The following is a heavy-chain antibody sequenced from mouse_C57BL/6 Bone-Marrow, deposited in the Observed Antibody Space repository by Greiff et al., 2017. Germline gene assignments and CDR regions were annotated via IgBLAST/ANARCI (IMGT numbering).Heavy chain of an antibody. CDR2: IHPNSGST. CDR1: GYTFTSYW. V-gene: IGHV1-64*01. D-gene: IGHD1-1*01. CDR3: ARYHYGSNYYAMDY. J-gene: IGHJ4*01. Sequence: QVQLQQPGAELVKPGASVKLSCKASGYTFTSYWMHWVKQRPGQGLEWIGMIHPNSGSTNYNEKFKSKATLTVDKSSSTAYMQLSSLTSADSAVYYCARYHYGSNYYAMDYWGQGTSVTVSS.